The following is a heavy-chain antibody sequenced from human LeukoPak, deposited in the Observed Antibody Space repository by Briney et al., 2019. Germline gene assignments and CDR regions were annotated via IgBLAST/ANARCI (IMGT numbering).Heavy chain of an antibody. CDR1: GFTVSSNY. CDR3: ARGGASELYYFDY. D-gene: IGHD2-15*01. Sequence: GGSLRLSCAASGFTVSSNYMSWVRQAPGKGLEWVSLIYSGGSTYYADSVKGRFTISRDNSKNTLYLQMNSLRAEDTAIYYCARGGASELYYFDYWGQGTLVTVSS. J-gene: IGHJ4*02. V-gene: IGHV3-66*01. CDR2: IYSGGST.